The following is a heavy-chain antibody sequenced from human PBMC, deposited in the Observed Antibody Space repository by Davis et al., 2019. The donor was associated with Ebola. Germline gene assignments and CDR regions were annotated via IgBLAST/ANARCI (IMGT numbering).Heavy chain of an antibody. V-gene: IGHV6-1*01. Sequence: PSETLSLTCAVSGDSVSISSGGYNWIRQSPSRGLEWLGRTYYNSKWYNDYAVSVKSRMTINPDTSKNQFSLKLNSVTPEDTAVYYCGRGWLRTGIDYWGQGTLVTVSS. CDR3: GRGWLRTGIDY. D-gene: IGHD5-12*01. J-gene: IGHJ4*02. CDR2: TYYNSKWYN. CDR1: GDSVSISSGG.